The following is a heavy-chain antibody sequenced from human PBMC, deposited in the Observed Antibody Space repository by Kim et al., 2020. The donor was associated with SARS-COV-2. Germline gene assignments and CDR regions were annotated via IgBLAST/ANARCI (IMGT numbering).Heavy chain of an antibody. CDR1: GFTFSTYS. D-gene: IGHD3-3*01. V-gene: IGHV3-21*01. J-gene: IGHJ6*03. CDR2: ISSSSNYI. CDR3: ARGATIFGLLEDYYYYY. Sequence: GGSLRLSCAASGFTFSTYSMNWVRQAPGKGLEWVSSISSSSNYIYYADSVKGRFTISRDNAKNSLSLQMNTLRAEDTAVYHCARGATIFGLLEDYYYYY.